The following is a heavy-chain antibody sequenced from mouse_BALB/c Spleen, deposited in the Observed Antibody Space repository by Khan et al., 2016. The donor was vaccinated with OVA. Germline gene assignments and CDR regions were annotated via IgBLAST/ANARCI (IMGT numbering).Heavy chain of an antibody. J-gene: IGHJ4*01. CDR2: IYPGDDST. CDR1: GYTFTAYD. V-gene: IGHV1S56*01. Sequence: QVQLKQSGPKLVKPGSLVKISCKASGYTFTAYDINWVRQRPGQGLEWIGWIYPGDDSTEYNENFKGKATLTADKSSNTVYMQLSSLTSEKSAVYFCAREGLRGVGLDYWGQGTSVSVSS. CDR3: AREGLRGVGLDY. D-gene: IGHD2-4*01.